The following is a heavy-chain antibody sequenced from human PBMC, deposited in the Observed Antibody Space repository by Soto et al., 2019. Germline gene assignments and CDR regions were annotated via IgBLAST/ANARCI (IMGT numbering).Heavy chain of an antibody. CDR3: ARDTGNSFDY. CDR2: ISPHNGNT. Sequence: HVQLVQSGGELKKPGASVKVSCNTSGYTFNTYFITWVRQAHGQGVEWMGWISPHNGNTNYAEKFQGRVTMTADTTTKTAYMELKNLRIDDTAVYYCARDTGNSFDYWGQGTPVTVSS. J-gene: IGHJ4*02. V-gene: IGHV1-18*01. CDR1: GYTFNTYF.